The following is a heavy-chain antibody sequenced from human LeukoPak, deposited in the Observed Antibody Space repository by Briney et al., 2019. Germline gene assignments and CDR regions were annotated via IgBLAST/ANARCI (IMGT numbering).Heavy chain of an antibody. D-gene: IGHD3-3*01. V-gene: IGHV3-7*01. CDR2: IKQDGSEK. Sequence: GGSLRLSCAASGFTFSSYWMSWVRQAPGKGLEWVANIKQDGSEKYYVDSVKGRFTISRDNAKNSLYLQMNSLRAEDTAVYYCARGHTSYYDFWSGYYRSRGNYYYYMDVWGKGTTVTVSS. CDR3: ARGHTSYYDFWSGYYRSRGNYYYYMDV. CDR1: GFTFSSYW. J-gene: IGHJ6*03.